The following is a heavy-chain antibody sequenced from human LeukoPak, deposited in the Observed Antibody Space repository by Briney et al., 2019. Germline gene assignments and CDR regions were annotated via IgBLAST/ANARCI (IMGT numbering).Heavy chain of an antibody. CDR1: GFTFDDYA. V-gene: IGHV3-43D*03. CDR2: ISWNGGSP. J-gene: IGHJ4*02. D-gene: IGHD3-9*01. Sequence: GGSLRLSCAASGFTFDDYAMHWVRQVPGKGLEWVSLISWNGGSPYYADSVKGRFTISRDNAKNSLYLQMNSLRAEDTALYYCAKDRSYDILTGYHAADYWGQGTLVTVSS. CDR3: AKDRSYDILTGYHAADY.